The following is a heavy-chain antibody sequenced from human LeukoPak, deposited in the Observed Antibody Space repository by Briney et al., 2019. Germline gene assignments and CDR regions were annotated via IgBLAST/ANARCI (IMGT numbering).Heavy chain of an antibody. D-gene: IGHD3-22*01. CDR1: GGSFSGYY. CDR3: ARGFSYDSSASSFDI. CDR2: INHSGST. J-gene: IGHJ3*02. V-gene: IGHV4-34*01. Sequence: SETLSLTCAVYGGSFSGYYWSWIRQPPGKGLEWIGEINHSGSTNYNPSLKSRVTISVDTSKNQFSLKLSSVTAADTAVYYCARGFSYDSSASSFDIWGQGTMVTVSS.